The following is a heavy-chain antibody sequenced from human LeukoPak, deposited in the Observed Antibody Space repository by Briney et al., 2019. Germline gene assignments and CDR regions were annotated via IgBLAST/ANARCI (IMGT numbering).Heavy chain of an antibody. D-gene: IGHD5-12*01. CDR3: ARHSGHIYSGYDNYFDY. Sequence: PSETLSLNCTVSGAFLSFTSHSWRWVRQSPGKGLEWMATFHSSRSTFYNPSLQSRVTISADTSKSQFSLNLSSMTAADTAVYYCARHSGHIYSGYDNYFDYWGQGTLVTVSS. CDR1: GAFLSFTSHS. CDR2: FHSSRST. V-gene: IGHV4-39*01. J-gene: IGHJ4*02.